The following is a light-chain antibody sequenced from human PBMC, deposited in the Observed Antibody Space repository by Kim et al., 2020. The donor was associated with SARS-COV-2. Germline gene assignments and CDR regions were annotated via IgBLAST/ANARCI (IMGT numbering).Light chain of an antibody. V-gene: IGLV1-44*01. J-gene: IGLJ1*01. Sequence: QSVLTQPPSASGTPGQRVTIYCSGGSSNVGTKTVNWYQQLPGAAPKLLIYNNNQRPSGVPVRFSGSKSGTSASLAISGPQSEDEADYYCAAWDVSLNGYVFGTGTKVTVL. CDR3: AAWDVSLNGYV. CDR2: NNN. CDR1: SSNVGTKT.